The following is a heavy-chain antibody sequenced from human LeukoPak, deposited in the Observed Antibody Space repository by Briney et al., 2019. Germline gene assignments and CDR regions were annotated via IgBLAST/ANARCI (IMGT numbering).Heavy chain of an antibody. Sequence: ASVKVSCKASGGTFSSYAISWVRQAPGQGLEWMGRIIPILGIANYAQKFQGRVTITADKSTSTAYMELSSLRSEDTAVYYCARGYGDFRVEGRYFHSWGQGTLVTVSS. CDR3: ARGYGDFRVEGRYFHS. D-gene: IGHD4-17*01. J-gene: IGHJ4*02. V-gene: IGHV1-69*04. CDR1: GGTFSSYA. CDR2: IIPILGIA.